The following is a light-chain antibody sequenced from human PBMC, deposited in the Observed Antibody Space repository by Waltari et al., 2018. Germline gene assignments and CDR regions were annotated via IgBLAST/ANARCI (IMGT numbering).Light chain of an antibody. CDR2: KDS. V-gene: IGLV3-25*03. Sequence: SFELTQPPSLSVSTGQTARITCSGDALSKQYAHWHQQRPGLAPVLVIYKDSEMPSGIPERFSGSSSGTTVTLTISGVQAEDEADYYCQSADSSGSVVFGGGTKLTVL. CDR1: ALSKQY. CDR3: QSADSSGSVV. J-gene: IGLJ2*01.